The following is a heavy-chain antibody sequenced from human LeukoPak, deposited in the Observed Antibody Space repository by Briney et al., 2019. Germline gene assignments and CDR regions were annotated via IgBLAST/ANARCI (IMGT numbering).Heavy chain of an antibody. D-gene: IGHD3-10*01. CDR2: ISGGGGST. CDR1: GYTFSSFA. Sequence: GGSLRLSCAASGYTFSSFAMSWVRQAPGKGLEWVSTISGGGGSTYYADYVKGRFTISRDNSKNTVHLQMNSLRAEDTAIYYCAKDMKVRGIMSIDYWGQGTLVTVSS. CDR3: AKDMKVRGIMSIDY. J-gene: IGHJ4*02. V-gene: IGHV3-23*01.